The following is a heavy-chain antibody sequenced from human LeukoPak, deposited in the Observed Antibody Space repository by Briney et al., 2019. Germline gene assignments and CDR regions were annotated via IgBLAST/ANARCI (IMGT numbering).Heavy chain of an antibody. CDR1: GGTFSSYV. D-gene: IGHD4-17*01. Sequence: GASVKVSCKASGGTFSSYVISWVRQAPGQGLEWMGGIIPIFGTANYAEKFQGRVTITADKSTSTAHMELSSLRCEGTAMYYCARVLRYGAYGDFRVSDAFDIWGQGTMVTVSS. V-gene: IGHV1-69*06. J-gene: IGHJ3*02. CDR3: ARVLRYGAYGDFRVSDAFDI. CDR2: IIPIFGTA.